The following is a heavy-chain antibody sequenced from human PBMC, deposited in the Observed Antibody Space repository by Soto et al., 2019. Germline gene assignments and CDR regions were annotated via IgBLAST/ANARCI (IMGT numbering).Heavy chain of an antibody. CDR3: ARDYMVRGVMRWFDP. CDR2: IYHSGST. V-gene: IGHV4-4*02. CDR1: GASISSSNW. D-gene: IGHD3-10*01. Sequence: SETLSLTCAVSGASISSSNWWSWVRHPPGKGLEWIGEIYHSGSTNYNPSLKSRVTISVDKSKNQFSLKLSSVTAADTAVYYCARDYMVRGVMRWFDPWGQGTLVTVS. J-gene: IGHJ5*02.